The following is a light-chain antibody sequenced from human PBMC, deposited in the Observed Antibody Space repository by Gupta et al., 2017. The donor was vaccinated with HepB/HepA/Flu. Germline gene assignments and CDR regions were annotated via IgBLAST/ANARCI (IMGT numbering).Light chain of an antibody. CDR1: QSVSSN. V-gene: IGKV3-15*01. CDR2: GAS. Sequence: EIVMTQSPATLSVSPGERATLSCRASQSVSSNLAWYQQKPGQAPRLLIYGASTRATGIPARFSGSGSGTEFTLTIRSLQSEDFAVYYCQQYNNWPACSFGQGTKLEIK. CDR3: QQYNNWPACS. J-gene: IGKJ2*04.